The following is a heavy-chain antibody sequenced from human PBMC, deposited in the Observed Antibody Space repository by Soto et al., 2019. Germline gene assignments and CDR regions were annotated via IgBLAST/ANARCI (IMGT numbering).Heavy chain of an antibody. J-gene: IGHJ3*02. V-gene: IGHV3-30*18. CDR3: AKEYAPTYYYCSGSYFAFDI. D-gene: IGHD3-10*01. Sequence: PGGSLRLSCAASGFTFSSYGMHWVRQAPGKGLEWVAVISYDGSNKYYADSVKGRFTISRDNSKNTLYLQMNSLRAEDTAVYYCAKEYAPTYYYCSGSYFAFDIWGQGTMVTVSS. CDR1: GFTFSSYG. CDR2: ISYDGSNK.